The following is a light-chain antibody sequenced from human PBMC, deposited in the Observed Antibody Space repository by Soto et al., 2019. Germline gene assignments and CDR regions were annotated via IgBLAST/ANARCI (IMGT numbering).Light chain of an antibody. J-gene: IGKJ3*01. CDR2: LGS. V-gene: IGKV2-28*01. CDR3: MQALQTPFT. Sequence: DIVMTQSPLSLPVTPGEPASISCRSSQSLLHSNGYNYLDWYLQKPGQSPQLLIYLGSNRASGVPERFSGSGSGTDFTLKISRVEAEDVGVYYCMQALQTPFTFGAGTKVDIK. CDR1: QSLLHSNGYNY.